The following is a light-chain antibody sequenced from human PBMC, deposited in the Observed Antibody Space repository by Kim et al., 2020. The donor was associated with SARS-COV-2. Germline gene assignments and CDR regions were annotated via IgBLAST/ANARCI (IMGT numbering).Light chain of an antibody. CDR2: SAS. CDR1: RGISSC. CDR3: QQSYSPLSS. V-gene: IGKV1-39*01. Sequence: SASVGDEVTTTCRAGRGISSCLTSYHHQPRKAPPLLIHSASYCPNGGLSRFSGSRSGTNFSPPISSLLPEDFATSYCQQSYSPLSSFGQGTKLEI. J-gene: IGKJ2*03.